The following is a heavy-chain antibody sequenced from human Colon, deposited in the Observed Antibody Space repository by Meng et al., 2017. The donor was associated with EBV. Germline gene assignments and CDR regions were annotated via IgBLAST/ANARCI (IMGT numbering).Heavy chain of an antibody. CDR2: IYHSGST. J-gene: IGHJ4*02. Sequence: QVQLQAAGPGLVKPSQTLSLPCAVSGGSISSVYWWTWVRQSPGKGLEWIGEIYHSGSTNYNPSLKSRVTISVDKSKNQFSLKLTSVTAADTAVYYCARHITPRGSEVITELLFDYWGPGILVTVSS. V-gene: IGHV4-4*02. CDR1: GGSISSVYW. D-gene: IGHD3-22*01. CDR3: ARHITPRGSEVITELLFDY.